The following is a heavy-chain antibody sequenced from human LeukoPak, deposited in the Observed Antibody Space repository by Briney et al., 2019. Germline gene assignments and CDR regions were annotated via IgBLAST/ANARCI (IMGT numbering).Heavy chain of an antibody. J-gene: IGHJ5*02. CDR3: ARGFGAGNYYYGWFDP. V-gene: IGHV4-34*01. CDR2: IYHSGST. CDR1: GGSFSGYY. D-gene: IGHD3-10*01. Sequence: PSETLSLTCAVYGGSFSGYYWSWIRQPPGKGLEWIGSIYHSGSTYYNPSLKSRVSISRDMSKNRLSLMLSSVTAADTAVYYCARGFGAGNYYYGWFDPWGQGTLVSVSS.